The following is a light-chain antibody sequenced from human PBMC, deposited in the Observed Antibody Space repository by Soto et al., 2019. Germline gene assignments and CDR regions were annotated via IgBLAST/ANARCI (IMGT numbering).Light chain of an antibody. CDR3: SLYTSENTYV. Sequence: QSVLTQPPSASGTPGQRVTIPCSGGDSNIGSNTVNWYQHFPGTAPKLLIHTNNRRPSGVPDRFSGSKSGTSASLAISGLQSEDEADYYCSLYTSENTYVFGTGTKVTVL. CDR1: DSNIGSNT. CDR2: TNN. V-gene: IGLV1-44*01. J-gene: IGLJ1*01.